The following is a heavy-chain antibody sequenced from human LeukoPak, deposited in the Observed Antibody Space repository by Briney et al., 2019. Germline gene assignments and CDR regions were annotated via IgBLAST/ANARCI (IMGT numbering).Heavy chain of an antibody. D-gene: IGHD3-16*02. V-gene: IGHV4-39*01. CDR2: IYYSGST. CDR1: GGSISSSSYY. CDR3: ARGAPAPDYVWGSYRYEFDY. J-gene: IGHJ4*02. Sequence: SETLSLTCTVSGGSISSSSYYWGWIRQPPGKGLEWIGRIYYSGSTYYNPSLKSRVTISVDTSKNQFSLKLSSVTAADTAVYYCARGAPAPDYVWGSYRYEFDYWGQGTLVTVSS.